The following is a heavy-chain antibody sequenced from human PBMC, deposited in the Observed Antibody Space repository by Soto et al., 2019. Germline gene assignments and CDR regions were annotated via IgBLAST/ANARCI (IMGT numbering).Heavy chain of an antibody. CDR1: GVSMSSSY. Sequence: SEALSLTRTGSGVSMSSSYWSWIRQPPGKGPEWIGYIFYRGSTNYHPSLNSPVTISVDTSKSQFSLKLSSVTAADTAVYFCAKWGGVSPLLPYFLSFWGQGSLVPVSS. V-gene: IGHV4-59*08. J-gene: IGHJ4*02. D-gene: IGHD1-26*01. CDR3: AKWGGVSPLLPYFLSF. CDR2: IFYRGST.